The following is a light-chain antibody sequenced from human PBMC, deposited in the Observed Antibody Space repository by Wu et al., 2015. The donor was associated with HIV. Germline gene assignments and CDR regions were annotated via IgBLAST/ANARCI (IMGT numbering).Light chain of an antibody. J-gene: IGKJ2*01. V-gene: IGKV3-20*01. Sequence: EIVLTQSPGSLSLSPGESATLSCRTSEFISSSMLAWYQQKPGQAPRLLIYRVSSRATGIPDFTLTISRLEPEDFAVYYCQQYVWSPRTFGQGTKLEIK. CDR1: EFISSSM. CDR2: RVS. CDR3: QQYVWSPRT.